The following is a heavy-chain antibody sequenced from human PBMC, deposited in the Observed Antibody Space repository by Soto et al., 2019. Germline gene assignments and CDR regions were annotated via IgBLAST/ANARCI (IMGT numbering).Heavy chain of an antibody. Sequence: GASVKVSCKASGYTFTGYYMHWVRQAPGQGLEWMGGINPNSGTANYAQKFQGRVTITADESTSAAYMELSSLRSEDTAVYYCARETSLDTAMVTPTIFDYWGQGTLVTVSS. D-gene: IGHD5-18*01. CDR3: ARETSLDTAMVTPTIFDY. CDR1: GYTFTGYY. CDR2: INPNSGTA. J-gene: IGHJ4*02. V-gene: IGHV1-69*13.